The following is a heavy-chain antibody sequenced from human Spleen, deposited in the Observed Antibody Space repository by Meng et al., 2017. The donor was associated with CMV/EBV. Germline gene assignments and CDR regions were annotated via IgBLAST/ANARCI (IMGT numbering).Heavy chain of an antibody. Sequence: ASVKVSCKASGYTFTSYGISWVRQAPGQGLEWMGWIDPNIGGTNYAQKFQGRVTLTRDTSISTVYMELSRLRSDDTAVYYCTKTIEGAMDVWGQGTTVTVSS. CDR1: GYTFTSYG. V-gene: IGHV1-2*02. J-gene: IGHJ6*02. D-gene: IGHD1-7*01. CDR3: TKTIEGAMDV. CDR2: IDPNIGGT.